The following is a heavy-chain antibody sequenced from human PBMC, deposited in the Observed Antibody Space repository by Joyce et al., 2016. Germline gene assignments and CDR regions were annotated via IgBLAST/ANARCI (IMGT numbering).Heavy chain of an antibody. Sequence: QVQLVQSGAEVKKPGSSVTVSCKASGDTFTNYAINWLRQAPGQGLEWMGGISPVYGTVGYAQKFQGSVTITADESTSTAYMEVCCLRSEDTAVYYCARDRDLYSSGWYFDYWGQGTLVTVSS. CDR3: ARDRDLYSSGWYFDY. V-gene: IGHV1-69*01. CDR1: GDTFTNYA. J-gene: IGHJ4*02. D-gene: IGHD6-19*01. CDR2: ISPVYGTV.